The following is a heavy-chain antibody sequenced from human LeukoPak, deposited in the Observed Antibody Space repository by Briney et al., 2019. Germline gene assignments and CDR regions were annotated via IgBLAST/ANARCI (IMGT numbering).Heavy chain of an antibody. D-gene: IGHD2-2*01. CDR1: GGSFSGYY. J-gene: IGHJ4*02. CDR2: INHSGST. V-gene: IGHV4-34*01. CDR3: ARGLGPRYCSSTSCRALFDY. Sequence: SETLSLTCAVYGGSFSGYYWSWNRQPPGKGLEWIGEINHSGSTNYNPSLKSRVTISVDTSKNQFSLKLSSVTAADTAVYYCARGLGPRYCSSTSCRALFDYWGQGTLVTVSS.